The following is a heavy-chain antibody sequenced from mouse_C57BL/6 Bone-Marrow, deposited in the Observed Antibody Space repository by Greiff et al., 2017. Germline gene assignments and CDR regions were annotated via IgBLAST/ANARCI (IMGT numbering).Heavy chain of an antibody. CDR2: IYPGSGST. V-gene: IGHV1-55*01. CDR3: ARSSYYSKKDAMDY. D-gene: IGHD2-5*01. J-gene: IGHJ4*01. Sequence: VQLQQPGAELVKPGASVKMSCKASGYTFTSYWITWVKQRPGQGLEWIGDIYPGSGSTNYNEKFKSKATLTVDTSSSTAYMQLSSLTSEDSAVFYCARSSYYSKKDAMDYWGQGTSVTVSS. CDR1: GYTFTSYW.